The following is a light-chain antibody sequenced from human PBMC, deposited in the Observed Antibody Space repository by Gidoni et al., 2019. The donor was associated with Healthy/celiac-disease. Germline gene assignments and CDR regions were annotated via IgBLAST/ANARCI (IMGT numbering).Light chain of an antibody. J-gene: IGKJ4*01. CDR2: DAS. V-gene: IGKV3-11*01. Sequence: IVLTQSPATLSLSPGERATLSCRASQSVSSYLAWYQQKPGQAPRLRIYDASNRATGIPARFSGSGSGTDFTLTISSLEPEDFAVYYCQQRSNWPLTFGGXTKVEIK. CDR3: QQRSNWPLT. CDR1: QSVSSY.